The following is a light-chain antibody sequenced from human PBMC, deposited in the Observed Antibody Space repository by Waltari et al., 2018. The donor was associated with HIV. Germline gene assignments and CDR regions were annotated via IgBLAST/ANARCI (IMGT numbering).Light chain of an antibody. CDR2: EDD. CDR1: ALPKKY. Sequence: SYELTQPPSVSVSPGQTARIICSGDALPKKYTYWYQQKSGQAPVLVIYEDDKRPSGIPERVSGSSAGTTATLTISGAQVEDEADYYCYSTDNRGGHKRVFGNGTTVTVL. V-gene: IGLV3-10*01. J-gene: IGLJ1*01. CDR3: YSTDNRGGHKRV.